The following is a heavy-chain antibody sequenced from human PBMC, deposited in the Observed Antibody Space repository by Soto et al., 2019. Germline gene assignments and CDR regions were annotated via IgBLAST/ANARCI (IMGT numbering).Heavy chain of an antibody. CDR1: GYTFTSYG. CDR2: ISAYNGNT. CDR3: ARGYDILTGYPRWFDP. V-gene: IGHV1-18*01. D-gene: IGHD3-9*01. Sequence: ASVKVSCKASGYTFTSYGISWVRQAPGQGLEWMGWISAYNGNTNYAQKLQGRVTMTTDTSTSTAYMELSSLRSDDTAVYYCARGYDILTGYPRWFDPWGQGTLVTVSS. J-gene: IGHJ5*02.